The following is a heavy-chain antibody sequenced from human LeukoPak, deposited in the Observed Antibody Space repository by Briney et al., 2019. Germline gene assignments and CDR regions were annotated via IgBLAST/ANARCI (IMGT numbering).Heavy chain of an antibody. CDR3: ARDDYGGNSGSDY. Sequence: SETLSLTCTVSGYSISSGYYWGWIRQPPGKGLEWIGSIYHSGSTYYNPSLKSRVTISVDTSKNQFSLKLSSATAADTAVYYCARDDYGGNSGSDYWGQGTLVTVSS. CDR1: GYSISSGYY. D-gene: IGHD4-23*01. J-gene: IGHJ4*02. V-gene: IGHV4-38-2*02. CDR2: IYHSGST.